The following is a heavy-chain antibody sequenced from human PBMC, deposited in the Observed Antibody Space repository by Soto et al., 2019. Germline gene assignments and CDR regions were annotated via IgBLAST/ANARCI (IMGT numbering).Heavy chain of an antibody. V-gene: IGHV1-3*01. Sequence: ASVKVSCKASGYVLTSYAMHWVRQAPGQRPEWMGWINGGNGNTKYSQKLQGRVIISRDPSASTAYMELSSLTSEDTAVYYCARVGSCSSTSCYVPETYYGVDVCGQGTTVTVSS. J-gene: IGHJ6*02. CDR3: ARVGSCSSTSCYVPETYYGVDV. CDR2: INGGNGNT. D-gene: IGHD2-2*01. CDR1: GYVLTSYA.